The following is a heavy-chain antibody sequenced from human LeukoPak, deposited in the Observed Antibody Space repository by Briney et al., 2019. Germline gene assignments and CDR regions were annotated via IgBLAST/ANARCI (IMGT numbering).Heavy chain of an antibody. CDR1: GGSFSGYY. V-gene: IGHV4-34*01. Sequence: SETLSLTCAVYGGSFSGYYWSWIRQPPGKGLEWIGEINHSGSTSYNPSLKSRVTISVDTSKNQFSLKLSSVTAADTAVYYCARDPYYYDSSGYYYAFDYWGQGTLVTVSS. J-gene: IGHJ4*02. CDR2: INHSGST. CDR3: ARDPYYYDSSGYYYAFDY. D-gene: IGHD3-22*01.